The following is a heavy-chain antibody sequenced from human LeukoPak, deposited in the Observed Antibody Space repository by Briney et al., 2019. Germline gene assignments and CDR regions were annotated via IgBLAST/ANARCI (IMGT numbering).Heavy chain of an antibody. Sequence: GGSLRLSWAASGFTFDGYAMHWVRQAPGKGLEWVSGISGNSGIIGYADSVKGRFTISRDHAKTSLYLQMNNLRAEDTALYYCAKGVYSGSYYPFDYWGQGTLVTVSS. CDR2: ISGNSGII. D-gene: IGHD1-26*01. CDR3: AKGVYSGSYYPFDY. J-gene: IGHJ4*02. CDR1: GFTFDGYA. V-gene: IGHV3-9*01.